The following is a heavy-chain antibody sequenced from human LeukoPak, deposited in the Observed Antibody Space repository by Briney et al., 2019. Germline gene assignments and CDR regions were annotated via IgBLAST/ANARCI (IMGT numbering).Heavy chain of an antibody. Sequence: PGGSLRLSCAASGFTLSNYWMHWVRHAPGKGLVWVSRINGDESIINYADSVKGRFTISRDNAKNTLYLQMNSLRAEDTAVYYCARGTSHDYVWGTFRPYWGQGTLVTVSS. J-gene: IGHJ4*02. CDR2: INGDESII. D-gene: IGHD3-16*02. V-gene: IGHV3-74*01. CDR3: ARGTSHDYVWGTFRPY. CDR1: GFTLSNYW.